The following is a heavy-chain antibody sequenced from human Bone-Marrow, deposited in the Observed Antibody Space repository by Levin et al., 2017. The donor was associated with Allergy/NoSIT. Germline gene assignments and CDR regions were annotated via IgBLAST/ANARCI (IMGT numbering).Heavy chain of an antibody. J-gene: IGHJ4*02. CDR1: GFSLSTTGAG. Sequence: SGPTLVKPTQTLTLTCTFSGFSLSTTGAGVAWVRQPPEKALEWLALIYWDDDRRYNPSLQSRLAISKDTSKDQVVLTMTNLDPVDTATYFCAHMSPSYDEVWGNYRGDLDFWGQGTLVTVSS. CDR3: AHMSPSYDEVWGNYRGDLDF. D-gene: IGHD3-16*02. V-gene: IGHV2-5*02. CDR2: IYWDDDR.